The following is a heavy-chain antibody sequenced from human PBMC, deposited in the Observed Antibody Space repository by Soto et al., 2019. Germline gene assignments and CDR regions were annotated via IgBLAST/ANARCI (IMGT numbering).Heavy chain of an antibody. CDR3: AKVSPTKRLLDPESELVDWFDP. D-gene: IGHD6-6*01. V-gene: IGHV3-23*01. CDR2: ISGSGGST. J-gene: IGHJ5*02. CDR1: GFTFSSYA. Sequence: EVQVLESGGGLVQPGGSLRLSCAASGFTFSSYAMSWVRQAPGKGLEWVSAISGSGGSTYYADSVKGRFTISRDNSKNTLYLQMNSLRAEDTAVYYCAKVSPTKRLLDPESELVDWFDPWGQGTLVTVSS.